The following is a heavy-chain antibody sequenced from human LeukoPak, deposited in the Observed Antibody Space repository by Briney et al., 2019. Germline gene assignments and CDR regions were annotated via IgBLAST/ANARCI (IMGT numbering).Heavy chain of an antibody. CDR3: RTDRYGDYGDYIDY. V-gene: IGHV1-46*01. Sequence: ASVKVSCKASGYTFTSYYMHWVRQAPGQGLEWMGTINPSGGSTSYAQKFQGRVTMTRDTSTSTVYMELSRLRSDDTAVYYCRTDRYGDYGDYIDYWGQGTLVTVSS. CDR2: INPSGGST. CDR1: GYTFTSYY. J-gene: IGHJ4*02. D-gene: IGHD4-17*01.